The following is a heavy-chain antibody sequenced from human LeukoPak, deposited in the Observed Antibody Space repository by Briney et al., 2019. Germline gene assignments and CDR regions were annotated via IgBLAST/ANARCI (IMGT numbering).Heavy chain of an antibody. CDR1: GYSFPSYG. CDR3: ARIAVVVPTGIVGSYFNYMTS. D-gene: IGHD2-2*01. Sequence: GPVKVSCKASGYSFPSYGITWVRQAPGQGLEWMGRISVYNGHTTYAQNFQGRVTMTTETSTSTAYLEVRSLRSDDTARYYCARIAVVVPTGIVGSYFNYMTSGAKGPRSPSR. J-gene: IGHJ6*03. CDR2: ISVYNGHT. V-gene: IGHV1-18*01.